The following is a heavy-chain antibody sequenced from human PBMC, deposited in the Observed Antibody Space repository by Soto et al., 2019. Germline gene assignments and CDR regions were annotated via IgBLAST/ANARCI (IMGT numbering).Heavy chain of an antibody. V-gene: IGHV3-23*01. J-gene: IGHJ4*02. CDR1: GFTFSSYA. CDR3: AKDKIAVVLYYFDY. D-gene: IGHD6-19*01. Sequence: SLRLSCAASGFTFSSYAMSWVRQAPGKGLEWVSVIKCSGSSKYYADSVKGRFTISRDNSKNTLYLQMNSLRAEDTAVYYCAKDKIAVVLYYFDYWGQGTLVTVS. CDR2: IKCSGSSK.